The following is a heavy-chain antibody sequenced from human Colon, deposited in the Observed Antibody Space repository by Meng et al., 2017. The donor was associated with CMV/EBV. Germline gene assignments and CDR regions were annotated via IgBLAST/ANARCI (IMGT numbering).Heavy chain of an antibody. CDR1: GFMFSYYW. V-gene: IGHV3-7*03. J-gene: IGHJ3*01. CDR3: AKPHPTSVVRAHVFDV. D-gene: IGHD4-23*01. CDR2: IKPDGSEQ. Sequence: GESLKISCTASGFMFSYYWMTWVRQAPGKGLEWVANIKPDGSEQYYVDSVKGRFTISRDNAKNSLYLQMNSLRADDTAVYYCAKPHPTSVVRAHVFDVWGQGTLVTVSS.